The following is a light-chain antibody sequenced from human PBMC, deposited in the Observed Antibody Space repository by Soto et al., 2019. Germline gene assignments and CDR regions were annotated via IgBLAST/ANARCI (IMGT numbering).Light chain of an antibody. CDR1: QPITKW. V-gene: IGKV1-5*03. CDR3: QHYYSYPWDT. Sequence: DIPMTQSPSTLSASVGDRVTITCRASQPITKWLAWYQQKPGKAPKLLIYEASTLESGVPSRFSGSGSGTEFTLTISSLQPDDFATYYCQHYYSYPWDTFGQGTKLEIK. J-gene: IGKJ2*01. CDR2: EAS.